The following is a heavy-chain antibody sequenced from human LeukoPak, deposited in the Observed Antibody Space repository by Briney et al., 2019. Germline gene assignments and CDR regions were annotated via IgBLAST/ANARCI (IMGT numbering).Heavy chain of an antibody. CDR1: GFTFSSYA. V-gene: IGHV3-23*01. J-gene: IGHJ6*02. D-gene: IGHD3-22*01. Sequence: PGGSLRLSCAASGFTFSSYAMSWVRQAPGKGLEWVSAISGSGGSTYYADSVKGRFTISRDNSKNTLYLQMNSLRAENTAVYYCANRYDTDYYYYGMDVWGQGTTVTVSS. CDR2: ISGSGGST. CDR3: ANRYDTDYYYYGMDV.